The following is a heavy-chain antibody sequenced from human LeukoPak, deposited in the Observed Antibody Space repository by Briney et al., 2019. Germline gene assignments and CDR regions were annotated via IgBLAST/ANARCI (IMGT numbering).Heavy chain of an antibody. D-gene: IGHD4/OR15-4a*01. CDR1: GYTFTGYY. CDR2: INPNSGDT. CDR3: ARVGMVRTTHAFFDY. J-gene: IGHJ4*02. Sequence: ASVNVSCKASGYTFTGYYIHWVRQAPGQGLEWMGWINPNSGDTNYAQKFQGRVTMTRDTSISTAYMELSSLRSDDTAVYYCARVGMVRTTHAFFDYWGQGALVTVSS. V-gene: IGHV1-2*02.